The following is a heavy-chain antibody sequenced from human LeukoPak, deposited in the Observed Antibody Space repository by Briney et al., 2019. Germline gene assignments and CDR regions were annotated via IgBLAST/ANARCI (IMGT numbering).Heavy chain of an antibody. V-gene: IGHV3-23*01. CDR3: ANSMSDYGDYEYYFDY. Sequence: PGGSLRLSCAASGFTFSSYAMSWVRQAPGKGLEWVSAISGSGGSTYYADSVKGRFTISRDNSKNTLYLQMNSLRAEDTVVYYRANSMSDYGDYEYYFDYWGQGTLVTVSS. D-gene: IGHD4-17*01. CDR2: ISGSGGST. J-gene: IGHJ4*02. CDR1: GFTFSSYA.